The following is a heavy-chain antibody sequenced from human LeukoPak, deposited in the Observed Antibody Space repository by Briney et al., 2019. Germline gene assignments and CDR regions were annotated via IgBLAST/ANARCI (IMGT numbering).Heavy chain of an antibody. D-gene: IGHD6-19*01. Sequence: PSETLSLTCTVSGGSFRSSTYYWGWIRQPPGRGLEWIGSIKYSGSTFYNPSLKSRVTISVDTSKNQFSLKLSSVTAADTAVYYCVRQRGQWLALTYFDYWGQGTLVTVSS. CDR2: IKYSGST. J-gene: IGHJ4*02. CDR3: VRQRGQWLALTYFDY. V-gene: IGHV4-39*01. CDR1: GGSFRSSTYY.